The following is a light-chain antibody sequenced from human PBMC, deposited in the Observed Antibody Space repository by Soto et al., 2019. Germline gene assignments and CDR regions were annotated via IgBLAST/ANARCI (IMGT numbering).Light chain of an antibody. V-gene: IGKV3-15*01. CDR3: QQYNNLQYT. CDR2: TAS. Sequence: EIVMTQSTATLSVSPGERVTLSCGASQNVNKNLAWYQQKPGQAPRSLIYTASTMATGIPARFSGSGSGTEFTLTISSLQSEDFAVYYCQQYNNLQYTFGQGTNLEIK. CDR1: QNVNKN. J-gene: IGKJ2*01.